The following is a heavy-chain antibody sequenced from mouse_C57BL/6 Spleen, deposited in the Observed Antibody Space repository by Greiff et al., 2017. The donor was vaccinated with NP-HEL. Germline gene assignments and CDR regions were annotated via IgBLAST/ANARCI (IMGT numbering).Heavy chain of an antibody. CDR1: GYTFTSYD. D-gene: IGHD1-1*01. CDR3: AREKVLTTVVAPFAY. J-gene: IGHJ3*01. V-gene: IGHV1-85*01. CDR2: IYPRDGST. Sequence: VQLQQSGPELVKPGASVKLSCKASGYTFTSYDINWVKQRPGQGLEWIGWIYPRDGSTKYNEKFKGKATLTVDTSSSTAYMELPSLTSEDSAVYFCAREKVLTTVVAPFAYWGQGTLVTVSA.